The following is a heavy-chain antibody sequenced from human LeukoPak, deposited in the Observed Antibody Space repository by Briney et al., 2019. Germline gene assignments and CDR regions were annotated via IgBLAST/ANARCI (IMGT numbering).Heavy chain of an antibody. CDR2: IYYSGSA. J-gene: IGHJ4*02. Sequence: SETLSLTCTVSGGSISSYYWSWIRQPPGKGLEWIGNIYYSGSADYNPSLKSRATILIDASKKQFSLNLSSVTAADTAVYYCARQSSHHSDYWGQGTLVTVSS. V-gene: IGHV4-59*08. CDR1: GGSISSYY. CDR3: ARQSSHHSDY. D-gene: IGHD1-14*01.